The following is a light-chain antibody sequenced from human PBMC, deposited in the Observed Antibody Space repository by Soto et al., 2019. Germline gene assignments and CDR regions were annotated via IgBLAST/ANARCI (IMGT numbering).Light chain of an antibody. J-gene: IGKJ1*01. V-gene: IGKV1-17*01. Sequence: DIQMTQSPSSLSASVGDRVTITCRASQGIGNDLGWYQQKPGNAPKRLIYAASSLQSGVPSRFSDSGSGTEFTLTISSLQPEDFAAYYCLQHNSYPLTFGQGTKVEIK. CDR1: QGIGND. CDR2: AAS. CDR3: LQHNSYPLT.